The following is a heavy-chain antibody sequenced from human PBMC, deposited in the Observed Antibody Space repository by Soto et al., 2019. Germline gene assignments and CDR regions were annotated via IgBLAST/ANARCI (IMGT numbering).Heavy chain of an antibody. CDR2: IIPIFGTA. CDR3: ARGRSSSSWYDPFDY. Sequence: ASVKVSCKASGGTFSSYAISWVRQAPGQGLEWMGGIIPIFGTANYAQKFQGRVTITADESTSTAYMELSSLRSEDTAVYYCARGRSSSSWYDPFDYWGQGTLVTVSS. CDR1: GGTFSSYA. D-gene: IGHD6-13*01. J-gene: IGHJ4*02. V-gene: IGHV1-69*13.